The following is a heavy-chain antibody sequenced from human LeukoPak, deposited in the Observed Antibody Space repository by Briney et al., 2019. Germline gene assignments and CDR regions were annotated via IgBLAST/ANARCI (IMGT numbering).Heavy chain of an antibody. J-gene: IGHJ4*02. D-gene: IGHD2-15*01. CDR2: ISAGGGST. CDR3: AKGTLGYCSGGSCYSGY. V-gene: IGHV3-23*01. CDR1: GFTFNYYG. Sequence: GGSLRLSCAVSGFTFNYYGMSWVRQAPGKGLEWVSVISAGGGSTDFADSVKGRFTVSRDNSKNTLCLQMSSLRAEDTAVYYCAKGTLGYCSGGSCYSGYWGQGTLVTVSS.